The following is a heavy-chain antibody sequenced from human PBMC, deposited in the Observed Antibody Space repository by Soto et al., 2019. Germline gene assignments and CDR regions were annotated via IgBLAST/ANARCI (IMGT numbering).Heavy chain of an antibody. CDR2: IIPIFGTA. D-gene: IGHD1-7*01. V-gene: IGHV1-69*06. CDR3: AREGFRFRNYGHYYYYYGMDV. CDR1: GGTFSSYA. Sequence: GASVKVSCKASGGTFSSYAISWVRQAPGQGLEWMGGIIPIFGTANYAQKFQGRVTITADKSTSTAYMELSSLRSEDTAVYYCAREGFRFRNYGHYYYYYGMDVWGQGTTVTVSS. J-gene: IGHJ6*02.